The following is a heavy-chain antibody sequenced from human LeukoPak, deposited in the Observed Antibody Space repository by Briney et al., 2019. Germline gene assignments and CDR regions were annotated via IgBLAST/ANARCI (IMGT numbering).Heavy chain of an antibody. V-gene: IGHV3-49*03. J-gene: IGHJ4*02. D-gene: IGHD1-1*01. CDR1: GFTFGDYA. CDR3: TRDRGAYNLYDY. CDR2: IRSKAYGETA. Sequence: GGSLRLSCTASGFTFGDYAMSWIRQAPGKGLEWVGFIRSKAYGETADYAASVKGRFTISRDDSKAIAYLQMNSLKTEDTAVYHCTRDRGAYNLYDYWGQGTLVTVS.